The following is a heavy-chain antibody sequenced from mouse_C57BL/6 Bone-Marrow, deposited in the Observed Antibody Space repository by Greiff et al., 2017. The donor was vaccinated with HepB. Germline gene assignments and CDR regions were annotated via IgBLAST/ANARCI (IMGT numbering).Heavy chain of an antibody. Sequence: VKLMESGPGLVQPSQSLSITCTVSGFSLTSYGVHWVRQSPGKGLEWLGVIWRGGSTDYNAAFMSRLSITKDNSKSQVFFKMNSLQADDTAIYYCAKNPTYYYGSSYYWYFDVWGTGTTVTVSS. J-gene: IGHJ1*03. D-gene: IGHD1-1*01. V-gene: IGHV2-5*01. CDR1: GFSLTSYG. CDR3: AKNPTYYYGSSYYWYFDV. CDR2: IWRGGST.